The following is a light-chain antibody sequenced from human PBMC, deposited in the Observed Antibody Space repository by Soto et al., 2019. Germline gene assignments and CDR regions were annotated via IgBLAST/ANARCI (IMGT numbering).Light chain of an antibody. Sequence: DIVLTQSPGTLSLSPGERATLSCRASQSVSSTLAWYQQKPGQAPRLLIYDASTRANGIPARFSGSGSGTEFTLTISNLQSEDFAVYYCLQYNDWPRTFGQGTKVDIK. CDR2: DAS. CDR3: LQYNDWPRT. J-gene: IGKJ1*01. V-gene: IGKV3-15*01. CDR1: QSVSST.